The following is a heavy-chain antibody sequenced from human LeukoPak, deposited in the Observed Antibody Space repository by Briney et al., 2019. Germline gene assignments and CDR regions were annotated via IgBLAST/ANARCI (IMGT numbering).Heavy chain of an antibody. V-gene: IGHV3-30-3*01. CDR1: GFTFSSYA. D-gene: IGHD2-15*01. CDR2: ISYDGSNK. CDR3: ARDTIVVVVAGWFDP. J-gene: IGHJ5*02. Sequence: PGGSLRLSCAASGFTFSSYAMHWVRQAPGKGLEWVEVISYDGSNKYYADSVKGRFTISRDNSKNTLYLQMNSLRAEDAAVYYCARDTIVVVVAGWFDPWGQGTLVTVSS.